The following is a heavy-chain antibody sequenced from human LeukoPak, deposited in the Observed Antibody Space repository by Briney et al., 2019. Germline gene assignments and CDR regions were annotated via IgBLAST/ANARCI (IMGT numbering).Heavy chain of an antibody. CDR2: INWNGGST. V-gene: IGHV3-20*04. J-gene: IGHJ4*02. CDR3: ARSPQQWELPDFDY. Sequence: PGGSLRLSCAASGFTFDDYGMSWVRQAPGKGLEWVSGINWNGGSTGYADSVKGRFTTSRDNAKNSLYLQMNSLRAEDTALYYCARSPQQWELPDFDYWGQGTLVTVSS. CDR1: GFTFDDYG. D-gene: IGHD1-26*01.